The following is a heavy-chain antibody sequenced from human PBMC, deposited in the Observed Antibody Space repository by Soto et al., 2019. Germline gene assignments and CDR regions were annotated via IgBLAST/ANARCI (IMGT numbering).Heavy chain of an antibody. V-gene: IGHV1-3*01. CDR2: INAGNGNT. CDR3: ARGGYYYDSSGYPFDY. Sequence: ASVKVSCKASGYTFTSYAMHWVRQAPGQRLEWMGWINAGNGNTKYSQKFQGRVTITRDTSASTAYMELSSLRSEDTAVYYCARGGYYYDSSGYPFDYWGQGTLVTVSS. J-gene: IGHJ4*02. D-gene: IGHD3-22*01. CDR1: GYTFTSYA.